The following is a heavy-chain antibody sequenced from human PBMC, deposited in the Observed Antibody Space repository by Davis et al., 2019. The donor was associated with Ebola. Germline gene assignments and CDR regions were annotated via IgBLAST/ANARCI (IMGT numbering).Heavy chain of an antibody. D-gene: IGHD1-26*01. CDR3: ARKPDLVGATLEY. V-gene: IGHV4-4*01. J-gene: IGHJ4*02. CDR1: GDSISSRNW. Sequence: MPGGSLRLSCAVSGDSISSRNWWSWVRQPPGKGLEWIGEIFPSGVTNYHPSLKSRVTISLDKSKKHFSLKLTSVTAADTAVYFCARKPDLVGATLEYWGQGTLVTVSS. CDR2: IFPSGVT.